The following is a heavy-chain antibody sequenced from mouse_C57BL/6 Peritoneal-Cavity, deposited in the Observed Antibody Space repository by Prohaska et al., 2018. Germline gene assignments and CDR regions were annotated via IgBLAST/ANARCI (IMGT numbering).Heavy chain of an antibody. CDR3: ARSGGTAWFAY. J-gene: IGHJ3*01. CDR2: IYWDDDK. V-gene: IGHV8-12*01. D-gene: IGHD2-14*01. Sequence: QVTLKESGPGILQSSQTLSLPCSFSGFSLSTSGMGVSWIRQPSGKGLEWLAHIYWDDDKRYNPSLKSRLTISKDTSRNQVFLKITGVDTADTATYYCARSGGTAWFAYWGQGTLVTVSA. CDR1: GFSLSTSGMG.